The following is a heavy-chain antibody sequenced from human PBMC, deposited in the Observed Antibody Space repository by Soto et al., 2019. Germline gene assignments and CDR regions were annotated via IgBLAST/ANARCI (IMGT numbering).Heavy chain of an antibody. CDR1: GYTFNSFW. J-gene: IGHJ4*02. V-gene: IGHV5-51*01. D-gene: IGHD1-7*01. Sequence: GESLKISCQGSGYTFNSFWIGWVRQMPGEGLEWMVLMFPWTSDTRYNPSFQGHVSISVDRFTGTGYLQWNSLKASDTAMYYCVTTRDGTTFFPHWGQGTPVTSPQ. CDR3: VTTRDGTTFFPH. CDR2: MFPWTSDT.